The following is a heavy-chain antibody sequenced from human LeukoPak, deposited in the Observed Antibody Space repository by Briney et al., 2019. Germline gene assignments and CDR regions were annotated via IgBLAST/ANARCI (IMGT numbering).Heavy chain of an antibody. Sequence: EASVKVSCKASGYTFTGYYMHWVRQAPGQGLEWMGRIIPILGIANYAQKFQGRVTITADKSTSTAYMELSSLRSEDTAVYYCARDQEDWGQRTLVTVSS. CDR3: ARDQED. J-gene: IGHJ4*02. CDR1: GYTFTGYY. CDR2: IIPILGIA. V-gene: IGHV1-69*04.